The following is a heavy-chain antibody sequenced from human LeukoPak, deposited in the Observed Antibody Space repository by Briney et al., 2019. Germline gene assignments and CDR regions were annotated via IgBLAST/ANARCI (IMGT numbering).Heavy chain of an antibody. CDR1: GVSVSSGGYF. Sequence: SQTLSLTCTVSGVSVSSGGYFWSWIRQHPGKGLEWIGNIYFSGTTYYNPSLKSRVTISVDTSKNQFSLKLSSVTAADTAVYYCARDQPPYAFDIWGQGTMVTVSS. J-gene: IGHJ3*02. CDR2: IYFSGTT. V-gene: IGHV4-31*03. CDR3: ARDQPPYAFDI.